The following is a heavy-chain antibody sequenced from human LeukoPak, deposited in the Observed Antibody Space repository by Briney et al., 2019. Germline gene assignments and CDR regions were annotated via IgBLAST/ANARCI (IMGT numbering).Heavy chain of an antibody. V-gene: IGHV4-34*01. Sequence: SETLSLTCAVYGASFSGYYWSWIRQPPGKGLEWIGEINHSGSTNYIPSLKSRITISVDTSKNQFSLKLSSVTAADTAVYYCARLPNGWLQLGAFDIWGQGTMVTVSS. CDR3: ARLPNGWLQLGAFDI. CDR1: GASFSGYY. CDR2: INHSGST. J-gene: IGHJ3*02. D-gene: IGHD5-24*01.